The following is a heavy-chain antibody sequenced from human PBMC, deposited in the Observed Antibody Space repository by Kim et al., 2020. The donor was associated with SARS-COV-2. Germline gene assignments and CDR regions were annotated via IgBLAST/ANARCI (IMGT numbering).Heavy chain of an antibody. V-gene: IGHV3-11*06. D-gene: IGHD3-22*01. J-gene: IGHJ3*02. CDR1: GFTFSDYY. Sequence: GGSLRLSCAASGFTFSDYYMSWIRQAPGKGLEWVSYISSSSSYTNYADSVKGRFTISRDNAKNSLYLQMNSLRAEDTAVYYCARDGNADYYDKAPGAFDIWGQGTMVTVSS. CDR2: ISSSSSYT. CDR3: ARDGNADYYDKAPGAFDI.